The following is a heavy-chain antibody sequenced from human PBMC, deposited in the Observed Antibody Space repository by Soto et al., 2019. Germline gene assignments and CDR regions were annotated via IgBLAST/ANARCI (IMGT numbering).Heavy chain of an antibody. CDR3: ARYYYDSSGYYYGWFDP. D-gene: IGHD3-22*01. V-gene: IGHV4-59*01. CDR2: IYYTGNT. J-gene: IGHJ5*02. CDR1: GDSISTYY. Sequence: SETLSLTCTVSGDSISTYYWSWIRQPPGKGLEWIAYIYYTGNTYYNPSLKSRVTISKDTSKNQFSLKLSSVTAADTAVYYCARYYYDSSGYYYGWFDPWGQGTLVTVSS.